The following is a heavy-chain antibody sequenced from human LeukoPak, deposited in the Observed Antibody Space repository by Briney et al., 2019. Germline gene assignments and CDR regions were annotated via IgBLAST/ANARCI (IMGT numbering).Heavy chain of an antibody. CDR3: ARYYYDSSGPFDY. Sequence: SVKVSCKASGGTFSSYAISWVRQAPGQGLEWMGRIIPILGIANYAQKFQGRVTITADKSTSTAYMELSSLRSEDTAVYYCARYYYDSSGPFDYWGQGTLVTVSS. CDR2: IIPILGIA. D-gene: IGHD3-22*01. CDR1: GGTFSSYA. J-gene: IGHJ4*02. V-gene: IGHV1-69*04.